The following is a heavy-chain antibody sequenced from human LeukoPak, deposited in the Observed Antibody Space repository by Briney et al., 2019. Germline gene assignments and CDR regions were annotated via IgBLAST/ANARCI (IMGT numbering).Heavy chain of an antibody. CDR3: ARDMAGTTSFDY. J-gene: IGHJ4*02. D-gene: IGHD1-1*01. V-gene: IGHV3-74*01. Sequence: GGSLRLSCAASGFTFSSYWMHWVRQATGKGLVWVSRIKIDGSSTNYADSVKGRFTISRDNAKNTLYLQMNSQRAEDTAVYYCARDMAGTTSFDYWGQGTLVTVSS. CDR1: GFTFSSYW. CDR2: IKIDGSST.